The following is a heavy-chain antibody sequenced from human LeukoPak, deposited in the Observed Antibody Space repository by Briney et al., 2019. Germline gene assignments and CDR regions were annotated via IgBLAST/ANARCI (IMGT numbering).Heavy chain of an antibody. D-gene: IGHD1-26*01. J-gene: IGHJ6*03. CDR1: GFTFSSYG. CDR2: IRYDGSNK. CDR3: AKDRISGSPWNYYYYMDV. Sequence: GGSLGLSCAASGFTFSSYGMHWVRQAPGKGLEWVAFIRYDGSNKYYADSVKGRFTISRDNSKNTLYLQMNSLRAEDTAVYYCAKDRISGSPWNYYYYMDVWGKGTTVTVSS. V-gene: IGHV3-30*02.